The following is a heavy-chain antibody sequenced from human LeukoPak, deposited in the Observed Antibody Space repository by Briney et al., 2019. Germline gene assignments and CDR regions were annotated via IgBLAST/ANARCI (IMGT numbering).Heavy chain of an antibody. D-gene: IGHD2-15*01. CDR3: ARGGGYYPIDY. V-gene: IGHV3-23*01. Sequence: PGGSLRLSCAASGFTLTNFAMNWVRQAPGKGLEWVSSISGSGGSTYYADSVKGRFTISRDSSKNTLFLQMNSLRAEDTAVYYCARGGGYYPIDYWGQGTLVTVSS. CDR1: GFTLTNFA. J-gene: IGHJ4*02. CDR2: ISGSGGST.